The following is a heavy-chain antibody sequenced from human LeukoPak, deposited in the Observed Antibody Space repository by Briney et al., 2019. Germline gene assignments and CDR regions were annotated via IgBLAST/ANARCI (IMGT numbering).Heavy chain of an antibody. D-gene: IGHD4-17*01. CDR3: ARAAALMTTVTKDHYMDV. CDR1: GYTFTGYY. CDR2: INPNSGGT. J-gene: IGHJ6*03. Sequence: GASVKVSCKASGYTFTGYYMHWVRQAPGQGLEWMGWINPNSGGTNYAQKFQGRVTMTRDTSISTAYMELSRLRSDDTAVYYCARAAALMTTVTKDHYMDVWGKGTTVTISS. V-gene: IGHV1-2*02.